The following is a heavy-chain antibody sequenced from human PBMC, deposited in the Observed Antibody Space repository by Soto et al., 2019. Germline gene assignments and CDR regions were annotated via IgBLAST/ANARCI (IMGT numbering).Heavy chain of an antibody. CDR1: GYTFTSYD. CDR2: MNPNSGNT. J-gene: IGHJ4*02. V-gene: IGHV1-8*01. D-gene: IGHD3-3*01. CDR3: ARGQLTFWSGYSPPGY. Sequence: QVQLVQSGAEVKKPGASVMVSCKASGYTFTSYDINWVRQATGQGLEWMGWMNPNSGNTGYAQKFQGRVTMTRNTSISTAYMELSSLRSEDTAVYYCARGQLTFWSGYSPPGYWGQGTLVTVSS.